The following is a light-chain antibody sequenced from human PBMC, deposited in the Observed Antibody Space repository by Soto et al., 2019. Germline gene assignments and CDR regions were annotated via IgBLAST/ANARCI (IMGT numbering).Light chain of an antibody. CDR2: KAS. V-gene: IGKV1-5*03. CDR3: LQVNSFPRT. J-gene: IGKJ1*01. CDR1: QSVSNW. Sequence: IPMPQSLSTLSASVGDSVTITGRASQSVSNWLAWYQQNTGKAPNLLIYKASILQSGVPSRFSGSGSGTEVILTINSLQPEEFAMDYCLQVNSFPRTFGQGNKVEIK.